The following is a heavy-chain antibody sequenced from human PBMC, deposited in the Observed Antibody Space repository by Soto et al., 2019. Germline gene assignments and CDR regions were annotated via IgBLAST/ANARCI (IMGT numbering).Heavy chain of an antibody. D-gene: IGHD3-10*01. CDR1: GFSFSSYA. Sequence: GGSLRLSCAASGFSFSSYAMTWVRQAPGKGLEWVSMISGAGDRTYYADSVKGRFTISRDNPKNTLYLQMNSLRAEDTAVYHCAKATRGPLSSRRSDANQLDSRAQRTPVTVSS. V-gene: IGHV3-23*01. CDR2: ISGAGDRT. J-gene: IGHJ1*01. CDR3: AKATRGPLSSRRSDANQLDS.